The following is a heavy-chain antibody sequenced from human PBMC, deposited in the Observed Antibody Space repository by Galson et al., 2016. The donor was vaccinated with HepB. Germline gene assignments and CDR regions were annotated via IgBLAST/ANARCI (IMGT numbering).Heavy chain of an antibody. V-gene: IGHV1-2*02. D-gene: IGHD3-10*01. CDR3: ARSTGFGIRIDY. Sequence: SVKVSCKASGYSFTGYFLNWVRQAPGQGLKWMGWIGPGSGDTKYAQKFQGRVTITRDRSISTVTMELNRLRSDDTAVYYCARSTGFGIRIDYWGQGTQVTVSS. CDR1: GYSFTGYF. J-gene: IGHJ4*02. CDR2: IGPGSGDT.